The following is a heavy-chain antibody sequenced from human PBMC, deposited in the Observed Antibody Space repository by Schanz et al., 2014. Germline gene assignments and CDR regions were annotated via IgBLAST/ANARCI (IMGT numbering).Heavy chain of an antibody. D-gene: IGHD2-2*02. CDR1: GGSISSGSYY. V-gene: IGHV4-61*02. Sequence: QVQLQESGPGLVKPSQTLSLTCSVSGGSISSGSYYWNWIRQPAGKGLEWIGRVYTSGSTNYNPSLKSRVPISLDPPKTQFPLKLRSVTAADTAVYYCARGGARRFPVVPDAIQGLRGHYYYYYLDVWGKGTTVTASS. CDR2: VYTSGST. J-gene: IGHJ6*03. CDR3: ARGGARRFPVVPDAIQGLRGHYYYYYLDV.